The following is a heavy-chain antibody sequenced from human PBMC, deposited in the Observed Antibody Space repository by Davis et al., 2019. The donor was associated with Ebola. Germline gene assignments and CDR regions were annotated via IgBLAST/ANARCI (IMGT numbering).Heavy chain of an antibody. CDR2: INPSGGST. CDR3: AADPWGSGSYQAPNYYYYYGMDV. J-gene: IGHJ6*02. CDR1: GYTFTSYY. D-gene: IGHD1-26*01. Sequence: AASVKVSCKASGYTFTSYYMHWVRQAPGQGLEWMGIINPSGGSTSYAQKFQERVTITRDMPTSTAYMELSSLRSEDTAVYYCAADPWGSGSYQAPNYYYYYGMDVWGQGTTVTVSS. V-gene: IGHV1-46*01.